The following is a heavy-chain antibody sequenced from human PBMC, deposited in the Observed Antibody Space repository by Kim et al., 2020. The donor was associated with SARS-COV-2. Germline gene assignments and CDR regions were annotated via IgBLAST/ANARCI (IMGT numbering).Heavy chain of an antibody. CDR3: ARDRGMTTVTSYYYYGM. CDR1: GFTFSSYA. D-gene: IGHD4-17*01. Sequence: GGSLRLSCAASGFTFSSYAMHWVRQAPGKGLEWVAVISYDGSNKYYADSVKGRFTISRDNSKNTLYLQMNSLRAEDTAVYYCARDRGMTTVTSYYYYGM. V-gene: IGHV3-30*04. J-gene: IGHJ6*01. CDR2: ISYDGSNK.